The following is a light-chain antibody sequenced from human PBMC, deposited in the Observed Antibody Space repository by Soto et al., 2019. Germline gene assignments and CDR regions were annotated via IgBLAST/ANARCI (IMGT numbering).Light chain of an antibody. CDR1: QTVSNN. Sequence: DIQMTQSPSSLSASVGDRVTITCRTSQTVSNNLNWYQRKPGKAPSLLIYASSTLQSGVPSRFIGSGSETEFTLTISSLQPEDCATYYCQQDNMTPFTCGPGTKVDI. V-gene: IGKV1-39*01. CDR3: QQDNMTPFT. CDR2: ASS. J-gene: IGKJ3*01.